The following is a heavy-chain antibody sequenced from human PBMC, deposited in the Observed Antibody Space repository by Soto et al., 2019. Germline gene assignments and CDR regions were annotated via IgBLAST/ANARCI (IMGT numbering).Heavy chain of an antibody. D-gene: IGHD3-10*01. J-gene: IGHJ4*02. V-gene: IGHV1-58*01. Sequence: QMQLVQSGPEVKKPGTSVKVSCKASGFTFTSSAVQWVRQAHGQRLEWIGWIVVGSGNTNYAQKFQERVTITRDMSTSTAYMELSSLRSEDTAVYYCAAAILPIEITFSCDYWGQGTLVTVSS. CDR2: IVVGSGNT. CDR1: GFTFTSSA. CDR3: AAAILPIEITFSCDY.